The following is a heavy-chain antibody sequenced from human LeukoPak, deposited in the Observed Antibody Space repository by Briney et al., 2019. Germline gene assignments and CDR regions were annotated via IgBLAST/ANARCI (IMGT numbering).Heavy chain of an antibody. D-gene: IGHD4-23*01. CDR2: IKTKAESYAT. J-gene: IGHJ6*02. CDR3: TRLSGGNSDSYYYGLDV. CDR1: GFTFSGSA. Sequence: GGSLRLSCAASGFTFSGSAIHWVRQASGKGLEWVARIKTKAESYATAYVASVKGRFTISRDDSKDTAYLQMDSLKTEDTAMYYCTRLSGGNSDSYYYGLDVWGQGTTVTVSS. V-gene: IGHV3-73*01.